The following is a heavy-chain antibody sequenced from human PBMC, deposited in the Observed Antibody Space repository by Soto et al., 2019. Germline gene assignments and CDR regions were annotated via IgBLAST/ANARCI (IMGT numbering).Heavy chain of an antibody. Sequence: PGGSLRLSFAASGFTFSDYYMSWIRQAPGKGLEWVSYISSSDSIIYYADSVKGRFTISRDNAKNSLYLQMNRLRAEDTAVYYCARDLGYYDSSGYFDYWVQGTLVSFSS. CDR3: ARDLGYYDSSGYFDY. J-gene: IGHJ4*02. CDR1: GFTFSDYY. D-gene: IGHD3-22*01. CDR2: ISSSDSII. V-gene: IGHV3-11*01.